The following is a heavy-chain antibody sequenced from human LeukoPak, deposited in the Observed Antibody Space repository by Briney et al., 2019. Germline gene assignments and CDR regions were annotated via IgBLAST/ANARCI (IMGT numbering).Heavy chain of an antibody. CDR2: INHSGST. CDR1: GGSFSGYY. J-gene: IGHJ5*02. CDR3: ARVLRRLWFDP. V-gene: IGHV4-34*01. Sequence: SETLSLTCAVYGGSFSGYYWSWIRQPPGKGLEWIGEINHSGSTNYNPSLKSRVTISVDTSKNQFSLKLSSVTAADTAVYYCARVLRRLWFDPWGQGTLVTVSS.